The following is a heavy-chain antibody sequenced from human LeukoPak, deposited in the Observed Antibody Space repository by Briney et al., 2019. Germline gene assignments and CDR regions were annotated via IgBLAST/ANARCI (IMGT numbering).Heavy chain of an antibody. D-gene: IGHD3-16*01. CDR2: IHYSGRP. J-gene: IGHJ6*02. CDR3: ARFGVDYDMDV. Sequence: SETLSLTCTVSGGSISGHYWTWIRQPPGKGLEWIGQIHYSGRPDYNPSLKSRVTISVDTSRNQLSLKVTSVTGADTAVYYCARFGVDYDMDVWGQGTTVTVSS. V-gene: IGHV4-59*11. CDR1: GGSISGHY.